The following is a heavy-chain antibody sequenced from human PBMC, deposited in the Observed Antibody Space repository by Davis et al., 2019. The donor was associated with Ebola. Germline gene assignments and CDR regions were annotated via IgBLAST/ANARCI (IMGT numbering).Heavy chain of an antibody. Sequence: AASVKVSCKASGGTFSSYAISWVRQAPGQGLEWMGGIIPIFGIANYAQKFQGRVTITADESTSTAYMELSSLRSEDTAVYYCARGVARRITIFGVVPQHYYYGMDVWGQGTTVTVSS. CDR1: GGTFSSYA. CDR3: ARGVARRITIFGVVPQHYYYGMDV. CDR2: IIPIFGIA. D-gene: IGHD3-3*01. J-gene: IGHJ6*02. V-gene: IGHV1-69*13.